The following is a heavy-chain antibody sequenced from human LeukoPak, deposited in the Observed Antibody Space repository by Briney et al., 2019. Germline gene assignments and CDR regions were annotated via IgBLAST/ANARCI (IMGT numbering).Heavy chain of an antibody. D-gene: IGHD3/OR15-3a*01. V-gene: IGHV3-23*01. CDR2: ISGSGGST. CDR1: GFTFSSYA. J-gene: IGHJ6*02. Sequence: GGSLRLSCAASGFTFSSYAMSWVRQAPGKGLEWVSAISGSGGSTYYADSVKGRFTISRDNSKNTLYLQMNSLRAEDTAVYYCASLHRDYYYSYYGMDVWGQGTTVTVSS. CDR3: ASLHRDYYYSYYGMDV.